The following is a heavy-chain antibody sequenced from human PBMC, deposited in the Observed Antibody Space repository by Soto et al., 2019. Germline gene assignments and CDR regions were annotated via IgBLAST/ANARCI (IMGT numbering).Heavy chain of an antibody. V-gene: IGHV4-59*01. J-gene: IGHJ5*02. D-gene: IGHD6-6*01. CDR2: IHYSGST. CDR3: GRGGIAARKGRWFDP. Sequence: SETLSLTCTVSGGSLSDYYWTWIRQPPGKGLEWIGYIHYSGSTNYNPSLKSRVTISVDTSKNQFSLKLRSVTAADTAMYHCGRGGIAARKGRWFDPRGEGAPGTV. CDR1: GGSLSDYY.